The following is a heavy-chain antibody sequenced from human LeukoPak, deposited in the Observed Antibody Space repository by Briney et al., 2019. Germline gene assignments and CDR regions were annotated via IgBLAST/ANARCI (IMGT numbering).Heavy chain of an antibody. CDR1: GGSISSGSYY. CDR2: IYISGST. CDR3: ARGRYYYDSSGYYYFDY. J-gene: IGHJ4*02. D-gene: IGHD3-22*01. Sequence: PSETLSLTCTVSGGSISSGSYYWSWIRQPAGKGLEWIGRIYISGSTNYNPSLKSRVTISVDTSKNQFSLKLSSVTAADTAVYYCARGRYYYDSSGYYYFDYWGQGTLVTVSS. V-gene: IGHV4-61*02.